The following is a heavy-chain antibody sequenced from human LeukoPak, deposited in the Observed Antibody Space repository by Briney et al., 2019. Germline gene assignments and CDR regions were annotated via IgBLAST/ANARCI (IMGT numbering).Heavy chain of an antibody. V-gene: IGHV1-69*04. CDR1: GGTLNNYA. J-gene: IGHJ3*02. CDR3: AIIALVPM. CDR2: ITPVFDMA. Sequence: SVKVSCKVSGGTLNNYAISWVRQAPGQGLEWMGRITPVFDMANYAQKFQGTVTITADKSTSTVYMELSSLRNEDTAVYYCAIIALVPMWGQGTKVTVSS. D-gene: IGHD6-19*01.